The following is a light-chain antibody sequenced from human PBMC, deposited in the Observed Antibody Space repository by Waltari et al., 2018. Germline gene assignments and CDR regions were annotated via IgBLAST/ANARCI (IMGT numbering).Light chain of an antibody. J-gene: IGKJ2*01. CDR1: QSVSSSY. Sequence: EIVLTESPATLSLSPGERANLSCRASQSVSSSYLAWYQQKPGQAPRLLIYGASSRATGIPDRFSGSGSGTDFTLTISRLEPEDFAVYYCQQYGSSPHTFGQGTKLEIK. V-gene: IGKV3-20*01. CDR2: GAS. CDR3: QQYGSSPHT.